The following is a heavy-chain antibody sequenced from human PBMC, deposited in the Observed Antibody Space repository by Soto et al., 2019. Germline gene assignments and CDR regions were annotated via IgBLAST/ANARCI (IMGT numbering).Heavy chain of an antibody. CDR1: GFICSSYD. J-gene: IGHJ3*02. CDR3: AKATATGGGAFDI. V-gene: IGHV3-23*01. Sequence: GGSLPLSCAASGFICSSYDMSWVRRAPGKGLEWVSTILVDGRTFYVDSVKGRFTISRDSSKNTVYLQMNSLTAGDTALYYCAKATATGGGAFDICGQGTMVTVSS. D-gene: IGHD2-8*02. CDR2: ILVDGRT.